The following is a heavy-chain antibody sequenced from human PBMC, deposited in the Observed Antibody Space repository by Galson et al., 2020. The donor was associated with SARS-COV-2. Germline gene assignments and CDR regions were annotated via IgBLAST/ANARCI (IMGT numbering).Heavy chain of an antibody. D-gene: IGHD3-16*02. CDR3: ARLMITFGGVIVPWAFDI. V-gene: IGHV4-34*01. CDR1: GGSFSGYS. Sequence: SETLSLTCAVYGGSFSGYSLSWIRQPPGKGLEWIGEINHSGSTNYNPSLKSRVTISADTSKNQFSLKLSSATAADTAVYYCARLMITFGGVIVPWAFDIWGQGTMVTVSS. J-gene: IGHJ3*02. CDR2: INHSGST.